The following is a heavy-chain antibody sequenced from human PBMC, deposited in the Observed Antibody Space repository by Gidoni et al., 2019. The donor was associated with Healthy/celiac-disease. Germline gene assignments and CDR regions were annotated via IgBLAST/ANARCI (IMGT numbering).Heavy chain of an antibody. V-gene: IGHV1-46*03. CDR3: ARALILWGGPPDQNFDY. CDR1: GYTFTSYY. J-gene: IGHJ4*02. Sequence: QVQLVQSGAEVKTPGASVKVSCKASGYTFTSYYMHWVRQAPGQGLEWMGIINPSGGSTSYAQKFQGRVTMTRDTSTSTVYMELSSLRSEDTAVYYCARALILWGGPPDQNFDYWGQGTLVTVSS. CDR2: INPSGGST. D-gene: IGHD3-10*01.